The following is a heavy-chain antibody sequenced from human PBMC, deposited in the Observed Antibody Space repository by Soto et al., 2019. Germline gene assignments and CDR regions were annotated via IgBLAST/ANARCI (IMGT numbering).Heavy chain of an antibody. Sequence: QVQLVQSGAEVKKPGSSVKVSCKASGGTFSSYAISWVRQAPGQGLEWMGGIIPIFGTANYAQKFQGRITITADESTSTAYMELSSLRSEDTAVYYCARDAPPYSSPTGGFDYWGQGTLVTVSS. CDR1: GGTFSSYA. CDR3: ARDAPPYSSPTGGFDY. V-gene: IGHV1-69*01. CDR2: IIPIFGTA. J-gene: IGHJ4*02. D-gene: IGHD6-13*01.